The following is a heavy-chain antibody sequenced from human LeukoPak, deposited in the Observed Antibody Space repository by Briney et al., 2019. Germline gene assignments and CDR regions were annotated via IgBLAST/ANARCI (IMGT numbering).Heavy chain of an antibody. J-gene: IGHJ4*02. Sequence: SETLSLTCTVSGGSISSSSYYWGWIRQPPGRGLEWIGSIYYSGSTYYNPSLKSRVTISVDTSKNQFSLKLSSVTAADTAVYYCARVPTVTFFDYWGQGTLVTVSS. V-gene: IGHV4-39*01. CDR3: ARVPTVTFFDY. CDR2: IYYSGST. CDR1: GGSISSSSYY. D-gene: IGHD4-17*01.